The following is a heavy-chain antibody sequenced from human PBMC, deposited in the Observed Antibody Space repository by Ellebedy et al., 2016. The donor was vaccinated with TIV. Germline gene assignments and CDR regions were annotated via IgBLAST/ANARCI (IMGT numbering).Heavy chain of an antibody. Sequence: AASVKVSCKASGYTFTKYNIHWVRQAPGQGLEWMGRIIPILGIANYAQKFQGRVTITADKSTSTAYMELSSLRSDDTAVYYCARSHFGGSYGMDVWGQGTTVTVSS. CDR3: ARSHFGGSYGMDV. J-gene: IGHJ6*02. V-gene: IGHV1-69*02. CDR1: GYTFTKYN. CDR2: IIPILGIA. D-gene: IGHD3-16*01.